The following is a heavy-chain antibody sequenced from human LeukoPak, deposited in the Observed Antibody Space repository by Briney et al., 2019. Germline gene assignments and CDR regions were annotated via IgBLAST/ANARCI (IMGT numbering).Heavy chain of an antibody. CDR2: ISYDGSNK. V-gene: IGHV3-30*03. D-gene: IGHD2-2*01. CDR1: GFTFSSYG. J-gene: IGHJ6*02. Sequence: PGGSLRLSCAASGFTFSSYGMHWVRQALGKGLEWVAVISYDGSNKYYADSVKGRFTISRDNSKNTLYLQMNSLRAEDTAVYYCASDRSSTQPWEGMDVWGQGTTVTVSS. CDR3: ASDRSSTQPWEGMDV.